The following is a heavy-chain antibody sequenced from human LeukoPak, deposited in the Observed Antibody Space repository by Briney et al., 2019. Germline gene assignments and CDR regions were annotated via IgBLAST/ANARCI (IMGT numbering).Heavy chain of an antibody. CDR1: GFTFSSYS. CDR3: TRAKTLVSYSSSPVDY. CDR2: ISSSSSYI. Sequence: GGSLRLSCAASGFTFSSYSMNWVRQAPGKGLEWVSSISSSSSYIYYADSVKGRFTISRDNAENSLYLQMNSLRAEDTAVYYCTRAKTLVSYSSSPVDYWGQGTLVTVSS. D-gene: IGHD6-6*01. V-gene: IGHV3-21*01. J-gene: IGHJ4*02.